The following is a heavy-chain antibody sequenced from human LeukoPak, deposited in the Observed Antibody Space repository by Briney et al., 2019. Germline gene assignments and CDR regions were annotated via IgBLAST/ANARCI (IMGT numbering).Heavy chain of an antibody. D-gene: IGHD6-19*01. V-gene: IGHV3-21*01. CDR1: GFTFSSYS. J-gene: IGHJ4*02. Sequence: GGSLRLSCAASGFTFSSYSMNWVRQAPGKGLEWVSSISSSSSYIYYADSVKGRFTISRDNAKNSLYLQMNSLRAEDKAVYYCARGIAVAGTFDYWGQGTLVTVSS. CDR3: ARGIAVAGTFDY. CDR2: ISSSSSYI.